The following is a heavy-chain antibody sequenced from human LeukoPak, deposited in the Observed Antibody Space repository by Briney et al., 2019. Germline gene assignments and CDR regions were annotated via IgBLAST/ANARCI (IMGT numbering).Heavy chain of an antibody. CDR2: ISNDGGST. CDR3: VYGDYDY. V-gene: IGHV3-23*01. D-gene: IGHD4-17*01. CDR1: GFTVSRNY. J-gene: IGHJ4*02. Sequence: GGSLRLSCAASGFTVSRNYMSWVRQAPGKGLEWVSAISNDGGSTHYADSVKGRFTISRDNSKNTLYVQMNSLRAEDTAVYYCVYGDYDYWGQGTLVTVSS.